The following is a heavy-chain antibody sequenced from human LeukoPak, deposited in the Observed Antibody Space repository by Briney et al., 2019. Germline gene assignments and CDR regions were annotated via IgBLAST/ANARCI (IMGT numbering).Heavy chain of an antibody. V-gene: IGHV3-23*01. Sequence: GGSLRLSCAASGFTVSSYAMSWVRQAPGEGLEWVSAISGSGGSTYYADSVKGRFTISRDNSKNTLYLQMNSLRAEDTAIYYCVKGGFTYYDDWGQGTLVTVSS. CDR3: VKGGFTYYDD. CDR2: ISGSGGST. CDR1: GFTVSSYA. D-gene: IGHD3-22*01. J-gene: IGHJ4*02.